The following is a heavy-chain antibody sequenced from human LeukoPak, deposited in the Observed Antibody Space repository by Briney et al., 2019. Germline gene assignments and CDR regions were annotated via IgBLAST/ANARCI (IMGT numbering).Heavy chain of an antibody. CDR2: VGTTTSTI. CDR1: GFTFSSYG. J-gene: IGHJ4*02. V-gene: IGHV3-48*02. Sequence: EGSLRLSCAASGFTFSSYGMNWVRQAPGKGLEWVSYVGTTTSTIYYADSVKGRFTISRDNAKNSLYLQMSSLRDEDTAVYYCARHDYGGNSGDYWGQGTLVTVSS. D-gene: IGHD4-23*01. CDR3: ARHDYGGNSGDY.